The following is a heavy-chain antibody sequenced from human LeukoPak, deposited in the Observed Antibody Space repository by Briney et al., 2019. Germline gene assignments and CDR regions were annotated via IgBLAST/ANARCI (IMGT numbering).Heavy chain of an antibody. CDR1: GGSISSSSYY. J-gene: IGHJ4*02. V-gene: IGHV4-39*07. D-gene: IGHD6-13*01. CDR2: IYYSGST. CDR3: ARVSSSSRPNFDY. Sequence: SETLSLSCTVSGGSISSSSYYWGWIRQPPGKGLEWIGSIYYSGSTYYNPSLKSRVSISVDTSKNQFSLKLSSVTAADTAVYYCARVSSSSRPNFDYWGQGTLVTVSS.